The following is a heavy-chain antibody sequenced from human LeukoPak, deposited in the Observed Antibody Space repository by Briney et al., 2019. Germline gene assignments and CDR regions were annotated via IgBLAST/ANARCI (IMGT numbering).Heavy chain of an antibody. CDR2: INHSGST. CDR3: ARRPSNYAYLYDAFDI. V-gene: IGHV4-34*01. J-gene: IGHJ3*02. D-gene: IGHD4-11*01. CDR1: GGSFSGYY. Sequence: SETLSLTCAVYGGSFSGYYWSWIRQPPGKGLEWIGEINHSGSTNYNPSLKSRVTISVDTSKNQFSLKLSSVTAADTAVYYCARRPSNYAYLYDAFDIWGQGTMVAVSS.